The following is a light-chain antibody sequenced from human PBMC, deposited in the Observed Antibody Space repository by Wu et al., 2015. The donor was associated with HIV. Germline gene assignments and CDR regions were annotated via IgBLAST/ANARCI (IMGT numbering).Light chain of an antibody. CDR1: QIVSYSY. J-gene: IGKJ5*01. Sequence: EIVLTQSPGTLSLSPGERATLFCRASQIVSYSYLAWYQQKPGQAPRVLIYGGSSRATGIPDRFSGSGSGTDFTLTIRRLEPEDFAVYYCQQYATSITFGQGTRLEIK. CDR2: GGS. V-gene: IGKV3-20*01. CDR3: QQYATSIT.